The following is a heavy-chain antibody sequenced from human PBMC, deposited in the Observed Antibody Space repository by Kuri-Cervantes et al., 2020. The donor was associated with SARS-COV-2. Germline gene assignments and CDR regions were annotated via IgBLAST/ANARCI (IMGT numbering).Heavy chain of an antibody. Sequence: GESLKSSCAASGFTFSSYDMHWVRQATGKGLEWVSAIGTAGDPYYPGSVKGRFTISRENAKNSLYLQMNSLRAGDTAVYYCARASGPYGYNSEGDYYGMDVWGQGTTVTVSS. D-gene: IGHD1-1*01. CDR1: GFTFSSYD. J-gene: IGHJ6*02. CDR3: ARASGPYGYNSEGDYYGMDV. CDR2: IGTAGDP. V-gene: IGHV3-13*05.